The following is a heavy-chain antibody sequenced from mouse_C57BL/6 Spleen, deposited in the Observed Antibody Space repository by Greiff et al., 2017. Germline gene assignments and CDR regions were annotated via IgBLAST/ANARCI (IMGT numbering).Heavy chain of an antibody. CDR2: ISSGSSTI. CDR1: GFTFSGYG. V-gene: IGHV5-17*01. Sequence: EVKLVESGGGLVKPGGSLKLSCAASGFTFSGYGMHWVRQAPEKGLEWVAYISSGSSTIYYADTVKGRFTISRDNAKNTLFLQMTSLRSEDTAMYYCARVYYGNSYYFDYWGQGTTLTVSS. CDR3: ARVYYGNSYYFDY. J-gene: IGHJ2*01. D-gene: IGHD2-1*01.